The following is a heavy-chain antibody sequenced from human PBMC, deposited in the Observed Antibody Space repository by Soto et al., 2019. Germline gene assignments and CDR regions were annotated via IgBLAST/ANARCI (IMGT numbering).Heavy chain of an antibody. CDR2: INLYNGNT. V-gene: IGHV1-18*01. Sequence: QVQLVQSGAEVKKPGASVKVSCKASGDTFTSYGISWVRQAPGQGLEWMGWINLYNGNTNYAQKFQGRVTMTTDTATSTAYMELRSLRSDDTAVYYCANTAYGRYWSGGWFDPWGQGILVTVSS. J-gene: IGHJ5*02. CDR3: ANTAYGRYWSGGWFDP. D-gene: IGHD1-26*01. CDR1: GDTFTSYG.